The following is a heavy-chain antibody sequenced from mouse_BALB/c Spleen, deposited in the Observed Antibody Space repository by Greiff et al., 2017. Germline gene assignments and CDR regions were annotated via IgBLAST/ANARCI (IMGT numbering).Heavy chain of an antibody. CDR1: GFTFSDYY. J-gene: IGHJ2*01. CDR3: ARDHDGYFDY. CDR2: ISDGGSYT. Sequence: EVQGVESGGGLVKPGGSLKLSCAASGFTFSDYYMYWVRQTPEKRLEWVATISDGGSYTYYPDSVKGRFTISRDNAKNNLYLQMSSLKSEDTAMYYCARDHDGYFDYWGQGTTLTVSS. V-gene: IGHV5-4*02. D-gene: IGHD2-12*01.